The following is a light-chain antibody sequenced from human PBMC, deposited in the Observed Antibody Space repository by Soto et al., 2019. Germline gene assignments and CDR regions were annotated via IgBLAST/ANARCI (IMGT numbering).Light chain of an antibody. J-gene: IGKJ1*01. V-gene: IGKV1-39*01. CDR2: DAS. CDR3: QQDYYSPPT. Sequence: DIQMTQSPSSLSASVGDRVTITCRAGLHIDTYLNWYQQSPRKAPKLLIYDASKFQSGVPSRLSGRGFATIFYFIIIGLVPEKLATDRVQQDYYSPPTFGQG. CDR1: LHIDTY.